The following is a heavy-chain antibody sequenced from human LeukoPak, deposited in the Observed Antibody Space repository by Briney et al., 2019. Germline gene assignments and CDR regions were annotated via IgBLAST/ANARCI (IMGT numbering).Heavy chain of an antibody. CDR3: ARDNIWAFDI. D-gene: IGHD2/OR15-2a*01. CDR1: GFTSFNFP. J-gene: IGHJ3*02. CDR2: IRSDGTI. Sequence: GGSLRLSCEASGFTSFNFPMNWVRKAPGKGLEWVSHIRSDGTITYADSVKGRFTISRDDAKTSVYLQMNSLRDEDTAIYYCARDNIWAFDIWGQGAMVTVSS. V-gene: IGHV3-69-1*01.